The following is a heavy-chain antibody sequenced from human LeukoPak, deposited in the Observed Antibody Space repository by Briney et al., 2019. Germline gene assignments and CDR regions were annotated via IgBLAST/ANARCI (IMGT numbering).Heavy chain of an antibody. D-gene: IGHD3-16*02. Sequence: SETLSLTCAVYGGSFSGYYWSWIRQPPGKGLEWIGEINHSGSTYYNPSLKSRVTISVDTSKNQFSLKLSSVTAADTAVYYCARGDDYVWGSYRYSDAFDIWGQGAMVTVSS. J-gene: IGHJ3*02. CDR2: INHSGST. CDR3: ARGDDYVWGSYRYSDAFDI. V-gene: IGHV4-34*01. CDR1: GGSFSGYY.